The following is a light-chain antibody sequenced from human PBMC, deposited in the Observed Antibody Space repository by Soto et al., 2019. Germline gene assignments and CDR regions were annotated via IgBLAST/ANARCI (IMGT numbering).Light chain of an antibody. J-gene: IGLJ3*02. CDR1: SSDVGAYNY. CDR2: DVS. CDR3: SSYTTATPRV. Sequence: QSVLTQPASVSGSPGQSITISCTGTSSDVGAYNYVSWYQQHPGKAPKLMIFDVSNRPSGVSNRFSGSKSGNTASLTISGLQAEDEADYYCSSYTTATPRVFGGGTKLTVL. V-gene: IGLV2-14*01.